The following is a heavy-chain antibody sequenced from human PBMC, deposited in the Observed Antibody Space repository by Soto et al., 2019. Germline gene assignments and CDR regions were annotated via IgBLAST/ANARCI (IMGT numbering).Heavy chain of an antibody. J-gene: IGHJ4*02. Sequence: EVQLLESGGGLVQPGGSLRLSCAASGFTFSSYAMSWVRQAPGKGLEWVSAISGSGGSTYYADCVKGRFTISRDNSKNTLYLQMNSLRAEDTAVYYCAKDLTYYDFWSGYGNIWGQGTLVTVSS. CDR2: ISGSGGST. CDR3: AKDLTYYDFWSGYGNI. D-gene: IGHD3-3*01. V-gene: IGHV3-23*01. CDR1: GFTFSSYA.